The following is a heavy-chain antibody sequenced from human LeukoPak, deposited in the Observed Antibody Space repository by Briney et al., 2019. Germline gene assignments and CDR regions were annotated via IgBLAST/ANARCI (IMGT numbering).Heavy chain of an antibody. V-gene: IGHV4-4*07. CDR1: GGSINSYW. CDR2: IHTTGRT. CDR3: ARAGYTISSYRFDY. Sequence: SETLSLNCSVSGGSINSYWWSWIRQPAGKGLEFIGRIHTTGRTNYNPSPKSRVSMSVDTSKNKFSLELRSVTAADTAVYFCARAGYTISSYRFDYWGQGALVTVSS. D-gene: IGHD3-16*02. J-gene: IGHJ4*02.